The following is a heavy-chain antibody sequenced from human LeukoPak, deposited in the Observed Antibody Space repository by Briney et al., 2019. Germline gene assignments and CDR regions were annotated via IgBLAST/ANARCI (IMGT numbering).Heavy chain of an antibody. V-gene: IGHV4-59*01. CDR3: ARVRGARVRWLQWAFDY. CDR2: IYYSGST. CDR1: GGSISSYY. D-gene: IGHD4-4*01. J-gene: IGHJ4*02. Sequence: PSETLSLTCTVSGGSISSYYWSWIRQPPGKGLEWIGYIYYSGSTNYNPSLKSRVTISVDTSKNQFSLKLSSVTAADTAVYYCARVRGARVRWLQWAFDYWGQGTLVTVSS.